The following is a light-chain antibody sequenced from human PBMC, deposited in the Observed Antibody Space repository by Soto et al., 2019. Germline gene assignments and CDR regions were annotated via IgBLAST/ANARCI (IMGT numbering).Light chain of an antibody. CDR2: GAS. J-gene: IGKJ1*01. CDR1: QSVSSN. V-gene: IGKV3-15*01. CDR3: QQYNDWPHT. Sequence: EIVMTQSPATLSVSPGERATLSCRASQSVSSNLAWYQQKPGQAPRLLIYGASTRATGIPARFSGSGSGTEFTLIISSVQLVDFSVYYCQQYNDWPHTFGQGTKVEIK.